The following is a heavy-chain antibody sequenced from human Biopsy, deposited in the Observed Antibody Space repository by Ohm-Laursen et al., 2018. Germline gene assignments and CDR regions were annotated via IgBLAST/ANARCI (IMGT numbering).Heavy chain of an antibody. CDR3: ARGSGGGFYFDQ. D-gene: IGHD2-15*01. CDR1: KFTVRTNS. Sequence: SLRLSCSASKFTVRTNSMCWVRLAPGKGLEWVSVIYAGATTYYPDSVKGRFTISRDNSRNTVYLQMDSLRGEDSAVYFCARGSGGGFYFDQWGQGTLVTVSS. CDR2: IYAGATT. J-gene: IGHJ4*02. V-gene: IGHV3-66*01.